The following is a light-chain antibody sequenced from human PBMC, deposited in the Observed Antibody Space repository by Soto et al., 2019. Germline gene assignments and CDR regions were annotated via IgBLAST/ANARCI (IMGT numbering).Light chain of an antibody. Sequence: QSALTQPASVSGSPGQSITISCTGTSSGVGGYNYVSWYQQHPGKAPKLMIYEVSNRPSGISNRVSGSKSGNTASLTISGLQAEDEADYYCSSFTSSSTRVFGGGTKLTVL. CDR2: EVS. CDR1: SSGVGGYNY. V-gene: IGLV2-14*01. CDR3: SSFTSSSTRV. J-gene: IGLJ2*01.